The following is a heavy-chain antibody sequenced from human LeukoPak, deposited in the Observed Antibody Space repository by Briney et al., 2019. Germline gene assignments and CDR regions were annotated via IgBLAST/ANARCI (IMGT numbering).Heavy chain of an antibody. J-gene: IGHJ2*01. D-gene: IGHD3-22*01. CDR2: INPSGGST. Sequence: GASVKVSCKASGYTFTSYYMHWVRQAPGQQLEWMGIINPSGGSTSYAQKFQGRVTMTRDTSTSTVYMELSSLRSEDTAVYYCARDAEDTMIVVSRQGYFELWGRGTLVTVSS. CDR1: GYTFTSYY. CDR3: ARDAEDTMIVVSRQGYFEL. V-gene: IGHV1-46*01.